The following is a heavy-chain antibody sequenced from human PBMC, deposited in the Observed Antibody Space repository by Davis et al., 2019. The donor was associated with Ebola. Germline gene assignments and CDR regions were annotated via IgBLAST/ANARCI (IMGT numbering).Heavy chain of an antibody. CDR2: ISSSSSYI. V-gene: IGHV3-21*01. CDR1: GFTFSSYS. Sequence: PGGSLRLSCAASGFTFSSYSMNWVRQAPGKGLEWVSSISSSSSYIYYADSVRGRFTISRDNAKNSLYLQMNSLRAEDTAVYYCARGSRPGVWSAFDIWGQGTMVTVSS. CDR3: ARGSRPGVWSAFDI. J-gene: IGHJ3*02. D-gene: IGHD3-3*01.